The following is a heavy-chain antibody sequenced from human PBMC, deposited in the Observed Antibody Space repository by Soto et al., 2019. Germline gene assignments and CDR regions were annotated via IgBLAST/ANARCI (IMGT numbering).Heavy chain of an antibody. CDR3: ARNGDVSSSSWSYYYYYYGREV. CDR1: GGSISSSSYY. D-gene: IGHD6-13*01. V-gene: IGHV4-39*01. J-gene: IGHJ6*02. CDR2: IYYSVST. Sequence: SETRSLTCTVSGGSISSSSYYWGWILHPPGKGLEWIGSIYYSVSTYYNPSLKSRVTISVDTSKNQFSLKLSSVTAADTAVYYCARNGDVSSSSWSYYYYYYGREVWGQGTTVIVS.